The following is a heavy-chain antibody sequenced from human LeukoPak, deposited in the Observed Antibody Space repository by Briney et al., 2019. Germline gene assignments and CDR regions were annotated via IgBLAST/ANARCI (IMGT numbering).Heavy chain of an antibody. Sequence: GGSLRLSCAASGFTFSSYATHWVRQAPGKGLEWLAVISNDANNRYYADSVKGRFTISRDNAKNSLYLQMNSLRDEDTAVYYCARDLVRYFDYWGQGTLVTVSS. J-gene: IGHJ4*02. V-gene: IGHV3-30-3*01. D-gene: IGHD4/OR15-4a*01. CDR3: ARDLVRYFDY. CDR1: GFTFSSYA. CDR2: ISNDANNR.